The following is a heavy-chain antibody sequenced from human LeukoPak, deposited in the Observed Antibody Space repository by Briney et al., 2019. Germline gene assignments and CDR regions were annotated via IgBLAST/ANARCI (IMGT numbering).Heavy chain of an antibody. D-gene: IGHD2-2*02. V-gene: IGHV3-21*01. CDR2: ISSSSSYI. J-gene: IGHJ6*03. Sequence: GGSLRLSCAASGFTFSSYSMNWVRQAPGKGLEWVSSISSSSSYIYYADSVKGRFTISRDNAKSSLYLQMNSLRAEGTAVYYCARLGVIGYCSSTSCYTYYYYMDVWGKGTTVTVSS. CDR1: GFTFSSYS. CDR3: ARLGVIGYCSSTSCYTYYYYMDV.